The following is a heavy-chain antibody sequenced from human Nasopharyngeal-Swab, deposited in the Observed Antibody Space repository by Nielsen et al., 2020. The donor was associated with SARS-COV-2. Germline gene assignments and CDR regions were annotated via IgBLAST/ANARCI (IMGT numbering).Heavy chain of an antibody. D-gene: IGHD2/OR15-2a*01. CDR3: ARHFSISDSWFDP. CDR1: GYTFTSYA. CDR2: INAGNGNT. Sequence: SVKVSCKASGYTFTSYAIHWVRQAPGQRLEWMGWINAGNGNTKYSQKFQDRVTITRDTSASTVYMELSSLRSDKMAVYYFARHFSISDSWFDPWGQGTLVAVSS. J-gene: IGHJ5*02. V-gene: IGHV1-3*01.